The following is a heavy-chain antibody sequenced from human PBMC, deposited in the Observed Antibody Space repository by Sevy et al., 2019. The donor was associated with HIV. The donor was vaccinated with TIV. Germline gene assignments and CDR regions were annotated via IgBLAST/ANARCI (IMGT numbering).Heavy chain of an antibody. V-gene: IGHV3-11*01. D-gene: IGHD4-17*01. CDR2: ISGSDGAI. CDR1: GFTFSDYY. J-gene: IGHJ6*02. CDR3: ARDHVKDGDLGDYYYFAMDV. Sequence: GGSLRLSCVASGFTFSDYYMSWIHQAPGKGLEWVSYISGSDGAIYYADSVKGRFTISRDNTKNSLYLQMTSLTAEDTAVYYCARDHVKDGDLGDYYYFAMDVWGQGTTVTVSS.